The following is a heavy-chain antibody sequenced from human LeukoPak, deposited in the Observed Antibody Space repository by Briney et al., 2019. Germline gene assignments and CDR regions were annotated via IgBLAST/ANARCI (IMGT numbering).Heavy chain of an antibody. Sequence: SETLSLTCAVYGGSFSGYYWTWIRQTPEKGLEWIGEMNPSGSTNYNPSLRSRVTISVDTSKNQFSLELSSVTAADTAEYYCARGRQDVTMIVVVMTAVSYYLDVWGKGTTVTVS. CDR3: ARGRQDVTMIVVVMTAVSYYLDV. V-gene: IGHV4-34*01. D-gene: IGHD3-22*01. J-gene: IGHJ6*03. CDR2: MNPSGST. CDR1: GGSFSGYY.